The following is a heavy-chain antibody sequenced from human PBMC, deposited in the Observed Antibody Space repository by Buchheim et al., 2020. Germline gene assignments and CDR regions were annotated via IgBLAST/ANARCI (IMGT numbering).Heavy chain of an antibody. CDR1: GGTFSRYA. CDR3: ARGSADSSDYSPPFGY. D-gene: IGHD3-22*01. V-gene: IGHV1-69*01. CDR2: IIPIFGTA. J-gene: IGHJ4*02. Sequence: QVQLVQSGTEVKKPGSSVKVACKASGGTFSRYAISWARQAPAQGLEWMGGIIPIFGTANYAQKFRGRVRITADESTRTAYMELSSLRSEDTAVYYCARGSADSSDYSPPFGYWGQGTL.